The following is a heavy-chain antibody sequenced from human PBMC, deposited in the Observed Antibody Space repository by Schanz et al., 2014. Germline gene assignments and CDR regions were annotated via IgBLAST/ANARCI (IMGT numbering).Heavy chain of an antibody. CDR2: ISYDGSNK. V-gene: IGHV3-30-3*01. J-gene: IGHJ4*02. D-gene: IGHD5-12*01. CDR1: GFTFSSYA. CDR3: ASPSGYSDYGAYFDF. Sequence: VQLVESGGGLVQPGGSLRLSCAASGFTFSSYAMHWVRQAPGKGLEWVAVISYDGSNKYYADSVEGRFTISRDNSRNTLYLQMNSLRTEDTAVYYCASPSGYSDYGAYFDFWGQGALVTVSS.